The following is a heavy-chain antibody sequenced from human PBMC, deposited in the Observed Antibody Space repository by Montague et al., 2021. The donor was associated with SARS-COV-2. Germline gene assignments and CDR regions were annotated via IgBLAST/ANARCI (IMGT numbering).Heavy chain of an antibody. CDR1: GGSISSYY. CDR2: FYTTGST. J-gene: IGHJ4*02. CDR3: ARDAYSNYGEGNYFDY. D-gene: IGHD4-11*01. V-gene: IGHV4-4*07. Sequence: SETLSLTCTVSGGSISSYYWSWIRQPAGEGLEWIGRFYTTGSTNYNPSLKSRVTMSVDTSKNQFSLKLSSVTAADTAVYYCARDAYSNYGEGNYFDYWGQGTLVTVSS.